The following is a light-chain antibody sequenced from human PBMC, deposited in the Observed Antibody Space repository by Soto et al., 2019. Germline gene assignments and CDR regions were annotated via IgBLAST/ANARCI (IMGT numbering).Light chain of an antibody. CDR1: QSVSSSY. J-gene: IGKJ3*01. CDR3: QPYGSSPLIT. Sequence: EIVLTHSPGTLSLSPGERATLSCRASQSVSSSYLAWYQQQPGQAPRLLIYCASSRATGITDRFSGSGSGTDFTLTISRLEPADFAVYYCQPYGSSPLITFGPGTKVDIK. V-gene: IGKV3-20*01. CDR2: CAS.